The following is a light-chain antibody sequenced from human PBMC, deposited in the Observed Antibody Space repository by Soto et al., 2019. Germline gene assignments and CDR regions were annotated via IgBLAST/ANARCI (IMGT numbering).Light chain of an antibody. CDR2: AAS. CDR1: QGISTY. J-gene: IGKJ2*01. Sequence: DIQMTQSPSSLSASVGDRVTITCRASQGISTYLAWYQKKPGKIPILLIYAASTLQSGVPSRFSGSGSGTDFTLTISSLQLEDVATYYCQEYNSVPYTFGQGTKLEIK. CDR3: QEYNSVPYT. V-gene: IGKV1-27*01.